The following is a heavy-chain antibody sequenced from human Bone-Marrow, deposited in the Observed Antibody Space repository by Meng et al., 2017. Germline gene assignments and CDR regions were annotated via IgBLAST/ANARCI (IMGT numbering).Heavy chain of an antibody. CDR3: AKAVTDRSGSWRYAFDI. D-gene: IGHD6-13*01. Sequence: GGSLRLSCAASGFTFSSYAMHWVRQAPGKGLEWVAVISYDGSNKYYADSVKGRFTISRDNSKNTLYLQMNSLRAEDTAVYYCAKAVTDRSGSWRYAFDIWGQGTMITVSS. CDR1: GFTFSSYA. CDR2: ISYDGSNK. V-gene: IGHV3-30*01. J-gene: IGHJ3*02.